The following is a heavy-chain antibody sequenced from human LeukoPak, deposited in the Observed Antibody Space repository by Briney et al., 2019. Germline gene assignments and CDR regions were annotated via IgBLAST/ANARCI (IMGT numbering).Heavy chain of an antibody. CDR3: ASTYSSGWYVFDY. CDR1: GGTFSSYA. CDR2: IIPIFGTA. V-gene: IGHV1-69*13. D-gene: IGHD6-19*01. J-gene: IGHJ4*02. Sequence: SVKVSCKTSGGTFSSYAISWVRQAPGQGLEWMGGIIPIFGTANYAQKFQGRVTITADESTSTAYMELSSLRSEDTAVYYCASTYSSGWYVFDYWGQGTLVTVSS.